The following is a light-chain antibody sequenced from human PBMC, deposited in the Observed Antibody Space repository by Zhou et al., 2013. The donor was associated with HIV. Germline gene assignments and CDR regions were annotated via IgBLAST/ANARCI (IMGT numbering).Light chain of an antibody. CDR1: QSISRY. Sequence: DIQMTQSPSSLSASVGDRVTITCRASQSISRYLNWYQQKPGKAPKLLIYAASSLQSGVPSRFSGSESGTDFTLSINSLQREDFATYYCQQSYSTPLWTFGQGTKVEIK. CDR2: AAS. V-gene: IGKV1-39*01. CDR3: QQSYSTPLWT. J-gene: IGKJ1*01.